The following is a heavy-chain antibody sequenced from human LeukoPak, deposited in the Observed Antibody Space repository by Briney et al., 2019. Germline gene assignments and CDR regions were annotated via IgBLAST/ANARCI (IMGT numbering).Heavy chain of an antibody. Sequence: SVKVSCKASGGTFSSYAINWVRQAPGQGLEWMGGIIPIFGTTNYAQKFQGRVTITADESTSTAYMELSSLRSEDTAVYYCAIKGTLRTKNWFDPWGQGTLVTVSS. CDR1: GGTFSSYA. CDR2: IIPIFGTT. D-gene: IGHD1-7*01. V-gene: IGHV1-69*13. CDR3: AIKGTLRTKNWFDP. J-gene: IGHJ5*02.